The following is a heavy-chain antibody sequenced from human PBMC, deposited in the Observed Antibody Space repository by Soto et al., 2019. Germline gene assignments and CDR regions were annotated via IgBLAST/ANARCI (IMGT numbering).Heavy chain of an antibody. CDR1: GFTFCNAW. J-gene: IGHJ3*02. CDR2: IKSKTDGGTT. D-gene: IGHD6-19*01. CDR3: TTGLAGSAFDI. V-gene: IGHV3-15*01. Sequence: GGSLRLSCAASGFTFCNAWMSWVRQAPGKGLEWVGRIKSKTDGGTTDYAAPVKGRFTISRDDSKNTLYLQMNSLKTEDTAVYYCTTGLAGSAFDIWGQGTMVTVSS.